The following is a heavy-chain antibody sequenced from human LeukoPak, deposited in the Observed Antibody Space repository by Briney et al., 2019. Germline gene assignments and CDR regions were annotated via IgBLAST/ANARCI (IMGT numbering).Heavy chain of an antibody. V-gene: IGHV4-61*01. D-gene: IGHD6-13*01. J-gene: IGHJ4*02. Sequence: PSDTLSLTCTVSGYSISSGYYWSWIRQPPGKGLEWIGYIYYSGSTNYNPSLKSRVTISVDTSKNQFSLKLSSVTAADTAVYYCARAGLSSSWGDWGQGTLVTVSS. CDR3: ARAGLSSSWGD. CDR1: GYSISSGYY. CDR2: IYYSGST.